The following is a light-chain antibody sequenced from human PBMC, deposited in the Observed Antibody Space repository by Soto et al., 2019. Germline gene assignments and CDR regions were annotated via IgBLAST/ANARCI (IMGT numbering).Light chain of an antibody. CDR2: YAP. CDR3: QQYGSVPWT. V-gene: IGKV3-20*01. CDR1: QSVPDSS. Sequence: EIVLTQSPGTLSLSPGERATLSCRASQSVPDSSLAWYQQKPGQTPRPLISYAPRRAAAIPDRFSGSGSGTDFTLTISGLEPEDFAVYYCQQYGSVPWTFGQGTKVEVK. J-gene: IGKJ1*01.